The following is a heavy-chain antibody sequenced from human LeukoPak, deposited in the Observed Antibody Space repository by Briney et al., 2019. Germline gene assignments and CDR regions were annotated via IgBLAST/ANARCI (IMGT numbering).Heavy chain of an antibody. Sequence: SETLSLTCAVYGGSLNGYYWSWIRQSPGKGLEWIGEINHSGSTNYNPSHKSRVTISVDTSKNQFSLKLSSVTAADTAVYYCVYSSSWYTARVEHWGQGTLVTVSS. V-gene: IGHV4-34*01. CDR3: VYSSSWYTARVEH. J-gene: IGHJ5*02. CDR2: INHSGST. D-gene: IGHD6-13*01. CDR1: GGSLNGYY.